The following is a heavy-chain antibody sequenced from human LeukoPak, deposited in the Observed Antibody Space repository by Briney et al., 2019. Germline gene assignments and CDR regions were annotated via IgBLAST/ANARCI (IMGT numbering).Heavy chain of an antibody. J-gene: IGHJ6*02. CDR3: ARENPYYSNYDYGMDV. Sequence: PSETLSLTCTVSGGSISSYYWSWIRQPAGQGLEWIGRIYTSGSTKYNPSLKSRVTISVDTSKNQFSLKLSSVTAADTAVYYCARENPYYSNYDYGMDVWGQGTTVTVSS. CDR2: IYTSGST. D-gene: IGHD4-4*01. CDR1: GGSISSYY. V-gene: IGHV4-4*07.